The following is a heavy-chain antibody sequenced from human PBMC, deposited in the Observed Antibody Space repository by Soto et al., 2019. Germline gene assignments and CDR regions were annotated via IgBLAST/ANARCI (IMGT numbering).Heavy chain of an antibody. Sequence: SQTLSLTCAISVDSVSSNSAACNWIRQAPARGLEWLGRTYYRSKLYNDDAVSVKSRITINPDTSKNQFSLQLNSVTPEDPAVYYCARGNTWMVVAASHAFDIWGQGTMVTV. D-gene: IGHD2-15*01. V-gene: IGHV6-1*01. J-gene: IGHJ3*02. CDR1: VDSVSSNSAA. CDR3: ARGNTWMVVAASHAFDI. CDR2: TYYRSKLYN.